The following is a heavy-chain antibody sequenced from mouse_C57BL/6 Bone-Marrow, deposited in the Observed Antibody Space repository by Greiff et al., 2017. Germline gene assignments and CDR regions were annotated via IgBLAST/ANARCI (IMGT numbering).Heavy chain of an antibody. D-gene: IGHD1-1*01. J-gene: IGHJ1*03. CDR1: GYSITSGYD. CDR3: ARFGVVLRPGWDCWYFDV. CDR2: ISYSGST. Sequence: EVQVVESGPGMAKPSQSLSLTCTVTGYSITSGYDWHLIRHFPGNQLEWMGYISYSGSTNYNAYLKSRISITHATSNNHFFLKLNSVTTEDTATYTCARFGVVLRPGWDCWYFDVWGTGTTVTVSA. V-gene: IGHV3-1*01.